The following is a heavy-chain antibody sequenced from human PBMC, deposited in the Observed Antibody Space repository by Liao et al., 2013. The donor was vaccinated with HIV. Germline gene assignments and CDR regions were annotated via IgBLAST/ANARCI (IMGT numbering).Heavy chain of an antibody. CDR1: GGSIISNSYY. V-gene: IGHV4-39*07. CDR2: IFYNGRNT. CDR3: ARSLTTYYDFLNDYHVAFQI. D-gene: IGHD3-3*01. J-gene: IGHJ3*02. Sequence: QLQLQESGPGLVKPSETLSLTCIVSGGSIISNSYYWGWIRQSPGKRLEWIGSIFYNGRNTYYNPSLKSRVTMSIETSKSHFSLKLTSVTAADTAVYYCARSLTTYYDFLNDYHVAFQIWGQGTMVTVSS.